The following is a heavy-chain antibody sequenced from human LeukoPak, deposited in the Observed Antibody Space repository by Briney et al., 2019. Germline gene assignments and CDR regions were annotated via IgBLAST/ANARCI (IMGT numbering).Heavy chain of an antibody. CDR3: AREAVVVVAAYMDV. CDR2: IRYDGSNK. CDR1: GFTFSSYG. Sequence: GGSLGLSCAASGFTFSSYGMHWVRQAPGKGLEWVAFIRYDGSNKYYADSVKGRFTISRENAKNSLYLQMNSLRAEDTAVYYCAREAVVVVAAYMDVWGKGTTVTVSS. V-gene: IGHV3-30*02. D-gene: IGHD2-15*01. J-gene: IGHJ6*03.